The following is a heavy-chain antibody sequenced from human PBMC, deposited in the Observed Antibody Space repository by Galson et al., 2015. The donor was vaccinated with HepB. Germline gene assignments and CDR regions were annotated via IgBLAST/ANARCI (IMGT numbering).Heavy chain of an antibody. CDR1: GGSISSSSYY. CDR2: IYYSGST. D-gene: IGHD1-26*01. CDR3: ASQGGSWGNWFDP. J-gene: IGHJ5*02. Sequence: LSLTCTVSGGSISSSSYYWGWLRQPPGKGLEWIGSIYYSGSTYYNPSLKSRVTISVDTSKNQFSLKLSSVTAADTAVYYCASQGGSWGNWFDPWGQGTLVTVSS. V-gene: IGHV4-39*01.